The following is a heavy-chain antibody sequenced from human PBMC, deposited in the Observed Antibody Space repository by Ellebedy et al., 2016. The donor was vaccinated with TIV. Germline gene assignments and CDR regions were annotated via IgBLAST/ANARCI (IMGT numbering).Heavy chain of an antibody. CDR3: ARGRRYDSSGYYYNY. CDR2: INDDGSST. Sequence: GESLKISCAASGFTFSSYWMHWVRQAPGKGLVWVSRINDDGSSTSYAESVKGRFTVSRDNAKNTLYLQMNSLRAEDTAVYYCARGRRYDSSGYYYNYWGQGTLVTVSS. V-gene: IGHV3-74*01. J-gene: IGHJ4*02. CDR1: GFTFSSYW. D-gene: IGHD3-22*01.